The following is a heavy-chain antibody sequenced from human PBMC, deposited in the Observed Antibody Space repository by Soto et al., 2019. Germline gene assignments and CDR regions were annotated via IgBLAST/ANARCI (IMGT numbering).Heavy chain of an antibody. J-gene: IGHJ4*02. Sequence: GGSLRLSCAASGFTFSSYVMNWVRQAPGKGLEWVSDISGSGGSIYYADSVKGRFTISRDNSKNTVYLQMNSLRAEDTAVYYCVTGGGYCSSASCYAGFDYWGQGTLVTVSS. CDR1: GFTFSSYV. CDR3: VTGGGYCSSASCYAGFDY. V-gene: IGHV3-23*01. CDR2: ISGSGGSI. D-gene: IGHD2-2*01.